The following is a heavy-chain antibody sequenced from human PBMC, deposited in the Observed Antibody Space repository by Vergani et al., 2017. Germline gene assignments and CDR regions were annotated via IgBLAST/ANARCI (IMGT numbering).Heavy chain of an antibody. CDR2: IYYSENT. CDR1: GGSISSGGFY. V-gene: IGHV4-30-4*01. J-gene: IGHJ6*03. Sequence: QVQLQESGPGLVKPSQILSLTCTVSGGSISSGGFYWSWIRQPPGKGLEWIGYIYYSENTDYNPSLKSRVTMSVDTSKNQFSLKLTSMTAADTAVYYCARVSRDYNYYYYMDVWGKGTTVTVSS. CDR3: ARVSRDYNYYYYMDV.